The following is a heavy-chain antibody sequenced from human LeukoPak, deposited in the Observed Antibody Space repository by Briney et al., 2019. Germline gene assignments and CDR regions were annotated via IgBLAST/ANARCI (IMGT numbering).Heavy chain of an antibody. J-gene: IGHJ4*02. CDR1: GGSISSGGYY. D-gene: IGHD7-27*01. CDR2: ISCSGST. CDR3: ARDSTSTGDFDY. Sequence: SQTLSLTCTVSGGSISSGGYYWSWIRQHPGKGLEWIGYISCSGSTSCNPSLQSRVTISVDTSKNQFSLKLSSVTAADTAVYYCARDSTSTGDFDYWGQGTLVTVSS. V-gene: IGHV4-31*03.